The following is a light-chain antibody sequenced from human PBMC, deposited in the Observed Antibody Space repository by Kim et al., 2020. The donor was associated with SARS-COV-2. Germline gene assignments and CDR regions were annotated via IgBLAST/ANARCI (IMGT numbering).Light chain of an antibody. Sequence: GQSITLSCTGTSSDLGSYDYVSWYQQHPGKAPKLIIYDVSKWPSGVSNRFSGSKSANTASLTISGLQPEDEADYYCSSYTTSNTWVFGGGTKLTVL. J-gene: IGLJ3*02. CDR2: DVS. CDR3: SSYTTSNTWV. V-gene: IGLV2-14*03. CDR1: SSDLGSYDY.